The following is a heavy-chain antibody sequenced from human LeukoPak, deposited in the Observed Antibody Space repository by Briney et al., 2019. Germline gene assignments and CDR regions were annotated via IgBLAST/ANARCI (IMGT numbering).Heavy chain of an antibody. CDR2: IYYSGST. CDR1: GGSISSYY. V-gene: IGHV4-59*01. Sequence: SETLSLTCTVSGGSISSYYWSWIRQPPGKGLEWIGYIYYSGSTNYNPSLKSRVTISVDTSKNQFSLKLSSVTAADTAVYYCATSLWFGELGPHDIWRQGTMVTDSS. CDR3: ATSLWFGELGPHDI. J-gene: IGHJ3*02. D-gene: IGHD3-10*01.